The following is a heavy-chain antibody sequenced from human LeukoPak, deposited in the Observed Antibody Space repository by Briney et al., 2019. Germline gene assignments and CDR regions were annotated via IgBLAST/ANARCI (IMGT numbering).Heavy chain of an antibody. CDR2: ISIYNGNT. Sequence: ASVKVSCKASGYTFTSYGISWVRQAPGQGLEWMGWISIYNGNTNYAQKLQGRVAMTTEPSTSTAYMELRSLRSDDTAVYYCARDCDRSGYYCYWGQGTLVTVSS. D-gene: IGHD3-22*01. CDR3: ARDCDRSGYYCY. CDR1: GYTFTSYG. J-gene: IGHJ4*02. V-gene: IGHV1-18*01.